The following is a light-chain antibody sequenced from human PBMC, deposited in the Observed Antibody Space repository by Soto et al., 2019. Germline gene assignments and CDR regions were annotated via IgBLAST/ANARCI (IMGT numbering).Light chain of an antibody. CDR3: QQYGDSPRT. Sequence: EIVLTQSPGTLSLSPGERATLACRASQSVSSNLAWYQQKPGQAPRPLIYGASTRATGIPARFSGSGSGTDFTLTISRLEPEDFAVYYCQQYGDSPRTFGQGTKVDIK. V-gene: IGKV3-20*01. CDR1: QSVSSN. J-gene: IGKJ1*01. CDR2: GAS.